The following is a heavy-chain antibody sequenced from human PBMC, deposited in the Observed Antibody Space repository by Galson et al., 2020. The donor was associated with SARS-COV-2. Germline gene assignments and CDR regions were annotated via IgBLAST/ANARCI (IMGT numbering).Heavy chain of an antibody. CDR1: GASISSTSYY. CDR2: IYYSGRT. J-gene: IGHJ4*02. CDR3: ATNLDY. V-gene: IGHV4-39*07. Sequence: SETLSLTCSVSGASISSTSYYWGWIRQPPGKGLEWIGSIYYSGRTYYNPSLKSRVTISVDTSKNQFSLKVKSVTAVDTAVYYCATNLDYWGQGTLVTVSS.